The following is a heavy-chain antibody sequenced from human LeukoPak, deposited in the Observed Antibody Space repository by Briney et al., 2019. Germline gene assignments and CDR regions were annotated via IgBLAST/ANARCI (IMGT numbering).Heavy chain of an antibody. CDR2: ISAYNGNT. J-gene: IGHJ5*02. Sequence: ASVKVSCKASGYTFTSYGISWVRQAPGQGLEWMGWISAYNGNTNYAQKLQGRVTMTTDTSTSTAYMELRSLRSDDTAVYYCARNSLGNYGSHFGRWGQGTLVTVSS. CDR3: ARNSLGNYGSHFGR. D-gene: IGHD3-10*01. V-gene: IGHV1-18*01. CDR1: GYTFTSYG.